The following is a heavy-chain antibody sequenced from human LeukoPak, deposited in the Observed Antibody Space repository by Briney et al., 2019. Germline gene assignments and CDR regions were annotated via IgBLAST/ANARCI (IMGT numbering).Heavy chain of an antibody. CDR3: TRDIVVVVAATYYYYYYGMDV. J-gene: IGHJ6*02. CDR2: ISYDGSNK. D-gene: IGHD2-15*01. CDR1: GFTFSSYG. Sequence: PGGSLRLSCAASGFTFSSYGMHWVRQAPGKGLEWVAVISYDGSNKYCADSVKGRFTISRDNSKNTLYLQMNSLRAEDTAVYYCTRDIVVVVAATYYYYYYGMDVWGQGTTVTVSS. V-gene: IGHV3-30*03.